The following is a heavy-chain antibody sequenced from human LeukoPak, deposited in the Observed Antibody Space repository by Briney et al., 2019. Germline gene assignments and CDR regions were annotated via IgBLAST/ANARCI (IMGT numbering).Heavy chain of an antibody. V-gene: IGHV3-48*01. J-gene: IGHJ6*02. Sequence: GGSLSLSCAASGFTFSTHSMNWVRQAPGKGLEWVSYVSSSSSSIYYADSVKGRFTISRDNAKNSLYLQMNSLRAEDTAVYYCARRYCSGPNCYENWFYGMDVWGQGTTVTVS. CDR1: GFTFSTHS. D-gene: IGHD2-2*01. CDR3: ARRYCSGPNCYENWFYGMDV. CDR2: VSSSSSSI.